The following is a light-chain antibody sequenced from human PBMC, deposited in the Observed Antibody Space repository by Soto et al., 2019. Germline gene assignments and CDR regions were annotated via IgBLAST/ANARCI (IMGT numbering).Light chain of an antibody. CDR2: FAS. Sequence: EIVMTQSPATLSVSPGERATLSCRASQSMYNNLAWYQQKPGQAPRLLIYFASTRATGIPARFSGSGSGTEFTLTISSLQSEDFAVYYCQQDNIWPLTFGGGTKVEI. J-gene: IGKJ4*01. CDR1: QSMYNN. V-gene: IGKV3-15*01. CDR3: QQDNIWPLT.